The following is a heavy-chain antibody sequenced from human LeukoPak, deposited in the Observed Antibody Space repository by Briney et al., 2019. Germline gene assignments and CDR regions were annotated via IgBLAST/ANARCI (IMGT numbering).Heavy chain of an antibody. CDR2: INHSGST. J-gene: IGHJ6*02. CDR3: ARCVIVATVHYGMDV. D-gene: IGHD5-12*01. V-gene: IGHV4-34*01. Sequence: SETLSLTCAVYGGSFSGYYWSWIRQPPGKGLEWIGEINHSGSTNYNPSLKSRVTISVDTSKNQFSLKLSSVTAADTAVYYCARCVIVATVHYGMDVWGQGTTVTVSS. CDR1: GGSFSGYY.